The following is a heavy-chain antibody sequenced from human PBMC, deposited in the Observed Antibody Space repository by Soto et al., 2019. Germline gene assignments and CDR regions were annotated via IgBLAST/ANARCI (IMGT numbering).Heavy chain of an antibody. CDR3: AKRGILGAQGMAYFDL. CDR2: ITPDGTEQ. J-gene: IGHJ2*01. D-gene: IGHD1-26*01. Sequence: QVQLMVSGGGVVQPGRSLRLSCAASGFTFNTYAMPWVRQAPGKGLEWVAVITPDGTEQYYADSVKGRFTISRDNSKNTLYLQMNSLGLEDMSIYHCAKRGILGAQGMAYFDLWGRGTLVTVSS. V-gene: IGHV3-30*18. CDR1: GFTFNTYA.